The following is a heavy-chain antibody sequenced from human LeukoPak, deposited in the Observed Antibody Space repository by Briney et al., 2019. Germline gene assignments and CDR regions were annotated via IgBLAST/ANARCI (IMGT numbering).Heavy chain of an antibody. V-gene: IGHV4-59*12. CDR3: ARGRMVYAAYYYYYYMDV. CDR2: IYYSGST. D-gene: IGHD2-8*01. J-gene: IGHJ6*03. CDR1: GGSISSYY. Sequence: PSETLSLTCTVSGGSISSYYWSWIRQPPGKGLEWIGYIYYSGSTNYNPSLKSRVTISVDTSKNQFSLKLSSVTAADTAVYYCARGRMVYAAYYYYYYMDVWGKGTTVTVSS.